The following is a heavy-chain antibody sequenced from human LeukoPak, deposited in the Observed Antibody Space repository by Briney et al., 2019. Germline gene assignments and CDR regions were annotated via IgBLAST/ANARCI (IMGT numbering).Heavy chain of an antibody. J-gene: IGHJ4*02. V-gene: IGHV3-30*07. Sequence: DSVKGRFTISRDNSKNTLYLQMNSLRAEDTAVYYCARDSPVATHTDYWGQGTLVTVSS. CDR3: ARDSPVATHTDY. D-gene: IGHD5-12*01.